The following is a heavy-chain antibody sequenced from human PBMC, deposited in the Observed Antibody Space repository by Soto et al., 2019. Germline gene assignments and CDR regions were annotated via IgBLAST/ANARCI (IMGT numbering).Heavy chain of an antibody. CDR2: IKSKFDGGST. D-gene: IGHD5-18*01. V-gene: IGHV3-15*07. CDR1: GFSVTDAW. Sequence: DVQLLESGGGLVEPGGSLRLSCAVSGFSVTDAWMNWVRQVPGKGLAWVGRIKSKFDGGSTDYAAPVKGRFTISKDDSKTTLYLQMRSLKTEDTVVYYCTIPTQDTPMVTHYYYSAIDVWGPGTTVSVSS. CDR3: TIPTQDTPMVTHYYYSAIDV. J-gene: IGHJ6*02.